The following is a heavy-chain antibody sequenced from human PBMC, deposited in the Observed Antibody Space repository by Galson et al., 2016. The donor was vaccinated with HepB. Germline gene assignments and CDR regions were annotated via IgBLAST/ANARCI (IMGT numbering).Heavy chain of an antibody. Sequence: CAISGDSVSSNSAAWNWFRQSTSRGLEWLGRTYYMSKWYNDYRLSLKTRININADTSRNEVSLQLKSVTLEDTAVYYCARARSRGWSDAFYYWGQGTLVTISS. J-gene: IGHJ4*02. V-gene: IGHV6-1*01. CDR2: TYYMSKWYN. D-gene: IGHD6-19*01. CDR3: ARARSRGWSDAFYY. CDR1: GDSVSSNSAA.